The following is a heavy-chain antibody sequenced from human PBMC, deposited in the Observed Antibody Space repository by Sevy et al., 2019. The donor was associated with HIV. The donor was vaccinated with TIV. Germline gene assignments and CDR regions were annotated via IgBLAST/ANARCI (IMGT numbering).Heavy chain of an antibody. CDR3: ARGPRPLRSDYGDYRGVGYYFDS. J-gene: IGHJ4*02. CDR2: IDHSGRS. CDR1: GESFSNYY. Sequence: SETLSLTCAVYGESFSNYYWSWIRLSPGKGLESIGEIDHSGRSDYNPCLKSRVTMSVDTSKNQFSLKLTSVTAADTAVYYCARGPRPLRSDYGDYRGVGYYFDSWGQGTLVTVSS. D-gene: IGHD4-17*01. V-gene: IGHV4-34*01.